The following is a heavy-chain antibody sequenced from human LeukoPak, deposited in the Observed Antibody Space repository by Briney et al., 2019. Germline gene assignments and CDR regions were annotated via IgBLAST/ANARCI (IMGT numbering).Heavy chain of an antibody. CDR1: GYTFNIYG. V-gene: IGHV1-18*01. Sequence: ASVKVSCKASGYTFNIYGISWVRQAPGQGLEWIGWISPFNGNTNYAQNIQGRTTMTTDTSTSTAYLDLRSLRSDDTAVYYCARDREQWVPLGALDIRGQGTMVTVSS. J-gene: IGHJ3*02. D-gene: IGHD6-19*01. CDR3: ARDREQWVPLGALDI. CDR2: ISPFNGNT.